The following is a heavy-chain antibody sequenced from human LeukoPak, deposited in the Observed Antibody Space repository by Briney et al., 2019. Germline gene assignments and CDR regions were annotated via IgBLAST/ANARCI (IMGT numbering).Heavy chain of an antibody. V-gene: IGHV3-23*01. J-gene: IGHJ3*02. CDR2: ISGSGDST. CDR3: AKLPPRLGPPDAFDI. CDR1: GITFSTYA. Sequence: GGSLRLSCAASGITFSTYAMSWVRQAPGKGLEWVSAISGSGDSTYYADSVKGRFTISRDNSKNTLYLQMNSLRAEDTAVYYCAKLPPRLGPPDAFDIWGQGTMVTVSS.